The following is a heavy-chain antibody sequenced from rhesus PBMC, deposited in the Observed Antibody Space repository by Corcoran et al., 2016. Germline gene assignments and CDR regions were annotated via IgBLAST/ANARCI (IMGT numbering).Heavy chain of an antibody. CDR1: GGSISSNY. Sequence: QLQLQESGPGLVKPSETLSLTCAVSGGSISSNYCSWIRQPAGKELEWFGRISGSGGSTYYNPSLKSRVTISTDTSKNQFSLKLSSVTAADTAVYYCARGFYYSGSYNSLDVWGRGVLVTVSS. CDR3: ARGFYYSGSYNSLDV. J-gene: IGHJ5-2*02. CDR2: ISGSGGST. V-gene: IGHV4-173*01. D-gene: IGHD3-16*01.